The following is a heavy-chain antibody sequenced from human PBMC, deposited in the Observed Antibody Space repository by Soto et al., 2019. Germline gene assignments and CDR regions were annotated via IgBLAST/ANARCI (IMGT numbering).Heavy chain of an antibody. J-gene: IGHJ5*02. Sequence: PGESLKISCKGSGYSFTSYWLSWVRQMPGKGLEWMGRIDPSDSYTNYSPSFQGHVTISADKSISTAYLQWSSLKDSDTAMYYCAREENTLNWFDPWGQGTLVTVPQ. D-gene: IGHD2-2*02. CDR3: AREENTLNWFDP. CDR2: IDPSDSYT. V-gene: IGHV5-10-1*01. CDR1: GYSFTSYW.